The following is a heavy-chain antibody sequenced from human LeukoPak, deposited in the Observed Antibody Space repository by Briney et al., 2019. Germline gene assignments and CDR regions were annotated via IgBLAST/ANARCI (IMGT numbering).Heavy chain of an antibody. Sequence: GGSLRLSCAASGFTFSSYAMSWVRQAPGKGLEWVSAISGSGGSTYYADSVKGRFTISRDNSKNTLYLQMNSLRAEDTAVYYCAKDLDDRNSDYCGGDCYPDYWGQGTLVTVSS. V-gene: IGHV3-23*01. D-gene: IGHD2-21*02. CDR2: ISGSGGST. J-gene: IGHJ4*02. CDR3: AKDLDDRNSDYCGGDCYPDY. CDR1: GFTFSSYA.